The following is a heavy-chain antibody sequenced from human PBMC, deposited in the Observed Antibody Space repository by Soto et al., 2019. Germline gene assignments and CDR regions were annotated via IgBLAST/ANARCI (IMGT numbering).Heavy chain of an antibody. CDR2: INHSGST. Sequence: SETLSLTCAVYGGSFSGYYWSWIRQPPGKGLEWIGEINHSGSTNYNPSLKSRVTISVDTSKNQFSLRLNSVTAADTAFYYCARSSIKPQVFMYPFDSWSQGTLVTVS. CDR3: ARSSIKPQVFMYPFDS. J-gene: IGHJ4*02. CDR1: GGSFSGYY. V-gene: IGHV4-34*01. D-gene: IGHD3-3*01.